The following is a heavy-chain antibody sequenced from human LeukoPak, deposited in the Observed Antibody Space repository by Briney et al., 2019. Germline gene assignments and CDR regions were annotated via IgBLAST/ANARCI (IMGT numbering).Heavy chain of an antibody. V-gene: IGHV3-23*01. CDR3: ARERITMIVGGYYYYGMDV. CDR1: GFTFSTYA. Sequence: GGSLRLSCAASGFTFSTYAMSWVRQAPGKGLDWVSAISGSAFNTYYADSVKGRFTISRDNSKNMLYLQMNSLRAEDTAIYYCARERITMIVGGYYYYGMDVWGQGTTVTVSS. D-gene: IGHD3-22*01. J-gene: IGHJ6*02. CDR2: ISGSAFNT.